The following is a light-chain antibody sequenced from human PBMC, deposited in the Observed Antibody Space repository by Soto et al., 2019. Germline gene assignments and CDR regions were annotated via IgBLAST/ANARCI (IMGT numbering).Light chain of an antibody. V-gene: IGKV3-20*01. J-gene: IGKJ1*01. CDR1: ESISSSY. Sequence: EIVLTQSPGTLSLSPGEGATLSCRASESISSSYLAWYQQRPGQSPRLLIYAASSRAAGIPDRFSGSGSGADFTLTISRLEPEDFAVYYCQQSHSSPRTFGQGTTV. CDR2: AAS. CDR3: QQSHSSPRT.